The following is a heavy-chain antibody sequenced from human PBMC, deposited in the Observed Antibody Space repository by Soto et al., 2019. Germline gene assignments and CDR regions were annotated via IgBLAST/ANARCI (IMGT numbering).Heavy chain of an antibody. CDR2: MNPNSGNT. Sequence: ASVKVSCKASGYTFTSYDINWVRQATGQGLEWMGWMNPNSGNTGYAQKFQGRVTMTRNTSISTAYMELSSLRSEDTAVYYCARVGIDAVATEIWDWFDPWGQGTLVTVSS. CDR1: GYTFTSYD. J-gene: IGHJ5*02. V-gene: IGHV1-8*01. D-gene: IGHD1-26*01. CDR3: ARVGIDAVATEIWDWFDP.